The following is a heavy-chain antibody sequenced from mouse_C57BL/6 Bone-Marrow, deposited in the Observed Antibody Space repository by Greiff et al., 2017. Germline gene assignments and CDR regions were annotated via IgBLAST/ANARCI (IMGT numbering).Heavy chain of an antibody. V-gene: IGHV1-69*01. D-gene: IGHD2-3*01. CDR2: IDPSDSYT. CDR1: GYTFTSYW. Sequence: QVHVKQPGAELVMPGASVKLSCKASGYTFTSYWMHWVKQRPGQGLEWIGEIDPSDSYTNYNQKFKGTSTLTVDKSSSTAYMQLSSLTSEDSAVYYCARGGWLLRNWFAYWGQGTLVTVSA. CDR3: ARGGWLLRNWFAY. J-gene: IGHJ3*01.